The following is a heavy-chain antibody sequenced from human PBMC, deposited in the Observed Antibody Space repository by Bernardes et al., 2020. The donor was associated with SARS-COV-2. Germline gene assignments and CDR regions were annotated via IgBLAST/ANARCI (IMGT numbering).Heavy chain of an antibody. CDR3: ARAIRFLEWLPFY. J-gene: IGHJ4*02. Sequence: SETLSLTCTVSGGSISSYYWSWIRQPPGKGLEWIGYIYYSGSTNYNPSLKSRVTISVDTSKNQFSLKLSSVTAADTAVYYCARAIRFLEWLPFYWGQGTLVTVSS. CDR2: IYYSGST. V-gene: IGHV4-59*01. CDR1: GGSISSYY. D-gene: IGHD3-3*01.